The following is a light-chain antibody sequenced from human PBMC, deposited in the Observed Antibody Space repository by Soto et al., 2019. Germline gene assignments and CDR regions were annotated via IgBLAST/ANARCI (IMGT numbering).Light chain of an antibody. CDR3: QQYNSYSYT. V-gene: IGKV1-33*01. CDR2: AVS. CDR1: QDIDNS. J-gene: IGKJ2*01. Sequence: IQLTQSPSSLSASVGETVTITCRASQDIDNSLNWYQHKPGKAPKLLVYAVSFLETGVPSRFSGRGSGTEFTLTISSLQPDDFATYYCQQYNSYSYTFGQGTKLEIK.